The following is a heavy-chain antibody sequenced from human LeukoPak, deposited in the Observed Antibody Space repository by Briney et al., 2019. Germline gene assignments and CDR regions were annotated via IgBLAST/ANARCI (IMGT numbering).Heavy chain of an antibody. J-gene: IGHJ4*02. CDR1: GFTFSAYS. V-gene: IGHV3-48*01. CDR2: ISGGGGTI. D-gene: IGHD3-22*01. Sequence: GGSLRLSCAASGFTFSAYSMNWVRQAPGKGLEWVAYISGGGGTIYYADSVKGRFTISRDNAKNSLYLQMDSLRAEDTAVYYCARNQEIDYYDSSGFYWGVEYWGQGALVTVSS. CDR3: ARNQEIDYYDSSGFYWGVEY.